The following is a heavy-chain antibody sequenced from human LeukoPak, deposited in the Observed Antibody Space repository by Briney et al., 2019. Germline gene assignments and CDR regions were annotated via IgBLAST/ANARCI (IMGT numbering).Heavy chain of an antibody. CDR3: ARDLVVVPAADY. J-gene: IGHJ4*02. V-gene: IGHV3-30-3*01. D-gene: IGHD2-2*01. CDR1: GFTFSSYA. CDR2: ISYDGSNK. Sequence: GGSLRLSCAASGFTFSSYAMHWVRKAPGKGMEWVAVISYDGSNKYYADSVKGRFTISRDNSKNTLYLQMNSLRAEDTAVYYCARDLVVVPAADYWGQGTLVTVSS.